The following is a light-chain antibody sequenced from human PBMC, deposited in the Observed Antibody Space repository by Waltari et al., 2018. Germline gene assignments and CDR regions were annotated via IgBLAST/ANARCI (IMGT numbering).Light chain of an antibody. Sequence: SALTQPTPVSRPPGLSVPLSCPRTSIHVGWYDHSPWYQQHPGKAPKLMIHDVSRRPSGVPDRFSGSKSGNMASLTIFGLQAEDEADYYCCSYAGTYSLIFGGGTKVIVL. CDR2: DVS. CDR3: CSYAGTYSLI. CDR1: SIHVGWYDH. V-gene: IGLV2-11*02. J-gene: IGLJ2*01.